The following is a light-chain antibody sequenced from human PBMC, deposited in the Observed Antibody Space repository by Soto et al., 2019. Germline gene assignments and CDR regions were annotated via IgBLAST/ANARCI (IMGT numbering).Light chain of an antibody. J-gene: IGKJ2*03. V-gene: IGKV3-20*01. Sequence: EIMLTQSPGTLSLSPGETATLSCRASHSVSSDYFAWYQQKPGQAPRLLIYGSSSRATGIPDRFSGSGSVTDFTLIISRLEPEDFAVYYCQQYGSSPLYSFGQGTKLVIK. CDR3: QQYGSSPLYS. CDR1: HSVSSDY. CDR2: GSS.